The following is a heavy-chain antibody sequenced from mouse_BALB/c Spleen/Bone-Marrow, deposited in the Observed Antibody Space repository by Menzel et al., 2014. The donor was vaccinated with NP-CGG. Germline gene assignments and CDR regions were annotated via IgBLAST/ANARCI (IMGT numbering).Heavy chain of an antibody. CDR3: TNHYFDY. Sequence: LQQSGSELVRPGASVKLSCKASGYKLTSYWMHWVKQRPGQGLEWIGNIYPGSGSTNYDEKFKSKATLTVDTSSSTAYMQLSSLTSEDSAVYYCTNHYFDYWGQGTTLTVSS. J-gene: IGHJ2*01. V-gene: IGHV1S22*01. CDR1: GYKLTSYW. CDR2: IYPGSGST.